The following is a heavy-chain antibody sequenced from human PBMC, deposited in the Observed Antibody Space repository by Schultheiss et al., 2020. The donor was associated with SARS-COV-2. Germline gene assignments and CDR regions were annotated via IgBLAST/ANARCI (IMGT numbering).Heavy chain of an antibody. CDR3: AKGRIQLWSSPFGY. CDR2: IYSGGST. V-gene: IGHV3-53*01. D-gene: IGHD5-18*01. Sequence: GGSLRLSCAASGFTFSSYWMHWVRQAPGKGLEWVSVIYSGGSTYYADSVKGRFTISRDNSKNTLYLQMNSLRAEDTAVYYCAKGRIQLWSSPFGYWGQGTLVTVSS. J-gene: IGHJ4*02. CDR1: GFTFSSYW.